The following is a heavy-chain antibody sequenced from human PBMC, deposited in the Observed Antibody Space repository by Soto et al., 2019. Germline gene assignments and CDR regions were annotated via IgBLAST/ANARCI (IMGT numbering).Heavy chain of an antibody. CDR2: INSDGSST. J-gene: IGHJ6*01. CDR1: GFTFSSYW. Sequence: GGSLRLSCAASGFTFSSYWMHWVRQAPGKGLVWVSRINSDGSSTSYADSVKGRFTISRDNAKNTLYLQMNSLRAEDTAVYYCARMWAVAGLYYYYVKDVWRQGTTDIVYS. V-gene: IGHV3-74*01. CDR3: ARMWAVAGLYYYYVKDV. D-gene: IGHD6-13*01.